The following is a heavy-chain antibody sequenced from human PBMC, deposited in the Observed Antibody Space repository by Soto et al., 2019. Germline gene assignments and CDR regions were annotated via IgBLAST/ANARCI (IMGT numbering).Heavy chain of an antibody. CDR2: IIPIFGTA. V-gene: IGHV1-69*01. CDR3: VKEDCSSTSCYGYYYYGMDV. CDR1: GGTFSSYA. Sequence: QVQLVQSGAEVKKPGSSVKVSCKASGGTFSSYAISWVRQAPGQGLEWMGGIIPIFGTANYAQKFQGRVTITADESTSTAYMELSSLRSEDTAVYYCVKEDCSSTSCYGYYYYGMDVWGQGTTVTVSS. J-gene: IGHJ6*02. D-gene: IGHD2-2*01.